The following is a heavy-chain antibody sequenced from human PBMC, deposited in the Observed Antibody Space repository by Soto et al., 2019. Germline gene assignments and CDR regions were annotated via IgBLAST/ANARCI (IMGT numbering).Heavy chain of an antibody. D-gene: IGHD3-22*01. V-gene: IGHV3-23*01. CDR3: ARSVESSGPNP. CDR1: GFTFSNSV. CDR2: ISGSGTST. J-gene: IGHJ5*02. Sequence: EVQLLESGGGSVQPGGSLRLSCAASGFTFSNSVMSWVRQAPGKGLEWVSSISGSGTSTYYADSVKGRFTISRENSKNTLYLQMNSLRAEDTAVYYCARSVESSGPNPWGQGTLVTVSS.